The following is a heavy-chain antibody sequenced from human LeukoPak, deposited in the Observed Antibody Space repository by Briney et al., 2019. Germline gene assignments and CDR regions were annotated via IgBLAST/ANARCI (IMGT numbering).Heavy chain of an antibody. CDR3: ARAPVECQLLSATRWFDP. D-gene: IGHD2-2*01. CDR2: MNPNSGNT. CDR1: GYTFTSYD. J-gene: IGHJ5*02. V-gene: IGHV1-8*01. Sequence: ASVKVSCKASGYTFTSYDINWVRQATGQGLEWMGWMNPNSGNTGYAQKFQGRVTMTRNTSISIAYMELSSLRSEDTAVYYCARAPVECQLLSATRWFDPWGQGTLVTVSS.